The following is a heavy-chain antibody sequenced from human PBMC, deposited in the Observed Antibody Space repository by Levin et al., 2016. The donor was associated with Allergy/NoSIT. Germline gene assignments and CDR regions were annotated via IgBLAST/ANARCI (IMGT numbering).Heavy chain of an antibody. J-gene: IGHJ3*02. CDR3: ARDSRYCSSTSCYTDAFDI. V-gene: IGHV4-31*02. D-gene: IGHD2-2*02. Sequence: PGKGLEWIGYIYYSGSTYYNPSLKSRVTISVDTSKNQFSLKLSSVTAADTAVYYCARDSRYCSSTSCYTDAFDIWGQGTMVTVSS. CDR2: IYYSGST.